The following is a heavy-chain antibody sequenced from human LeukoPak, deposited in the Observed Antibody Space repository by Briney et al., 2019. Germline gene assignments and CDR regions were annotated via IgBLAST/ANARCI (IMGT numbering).Heavy chain of an antibody. CDR1: GYSFTSYG. J-gene: IGHJ5*02. Sequence: ASVKVSCKASGYSFTSYGFNWVRQAPGQGLEWMGWMSAYNGKTNYAHSLQGRVTVTADTSTSTAYMELRSLRSEDTAVYYCARVQVALIRGVPVKWFDPWGQGTLVTVSS. D-gene: IGHD3-10*01. CDR3: ARVQVALIRGVPVKWFDP. V-gene: IGHV1-18*01. CDR2: MSAYNGKT.